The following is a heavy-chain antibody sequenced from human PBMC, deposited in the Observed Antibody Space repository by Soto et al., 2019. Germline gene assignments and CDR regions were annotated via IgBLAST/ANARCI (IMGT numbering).Heavy chain of an antibody. D-gene: IGHD6-19*01. J-gene: IGHJ5*02. Sequence: QVQLVQSGAEVKKPGSSVKVSCKASGGTFSSYAISWVRQAPGQGLEWMGGIIPIFGTANYAEKFQGRVTITADESTSTAYMELSSLRSEDTAVYYCARDRGAVAGTGEGWFDPWGQGTLVTVSS. CDR3: ARDRGAVAGTGEGWFDP. CDR1: GGTFSSYA. V-gene: IGHV1-69*01. CDR2: IIPIFGTA.